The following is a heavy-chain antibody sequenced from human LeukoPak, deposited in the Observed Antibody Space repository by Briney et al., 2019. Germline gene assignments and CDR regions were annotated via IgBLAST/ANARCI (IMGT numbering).Heavy chain of an antibody. CDR1: GYTFTGYY. CDR3: ARRSISSSGGKRTRVDFDY. D-gene: IGHD4-23*01. Sequence: GASVKVSCKASGYTFTGYYMHWVRQAPGQGLEWMGWINPNSGGTNYAQKFQGRVTMTRDTSISTAYMELSRLRSDDTAVYYCARRSISSSGGKRTRVDFDYWGQGTLVTVSS. J-gene: IGHJ4*02. CDR2: INPNSGGT. V-gene: IGHV1-2*02.